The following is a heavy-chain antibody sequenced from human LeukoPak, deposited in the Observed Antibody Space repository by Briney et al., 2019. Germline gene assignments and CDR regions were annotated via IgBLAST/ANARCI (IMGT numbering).Heavy chain of an antibody. J-gene: IGHJ1*01. D-gene: IGHD3-22*01. V-gene: IGHV3-74*01. CDR3: ARAPAEIGGYYPEYFRH. Sequence: GGSLTLSCAASGFTFSRYWMHWVRQAPGKGLVWVSRIKSDGSTNYADSVKGRFTISRDNAKNTVSLQMNSLRAEDTGVYYCARAPAEIGGYYPEYFRHWGHGTVVTVSS. CDR1: GFTFSRYW. CDR2: IKSDGST.